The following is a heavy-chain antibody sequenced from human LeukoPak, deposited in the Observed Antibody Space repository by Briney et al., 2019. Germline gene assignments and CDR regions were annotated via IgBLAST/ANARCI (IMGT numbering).Heavy chain of an antibody. CDR3: AVIVAAGTGGFDS. Sequence: SGGSLRLSCAAPGFTFSSYWMSWVRQAPGKGLEWVANIKQDGSEKNYVDSVKGRFTISRDNAKSSLYLQMNSLRVEDTALYYCAVIVAAGTGGFDSWGQGTLVTVSS. J-gene: IGHJ4*02. V-gene: IGHV3-7*01. CDR1: GFTFSSYW. CDR2: IKQDGSEK. D-gene: IGHD6-13*01.